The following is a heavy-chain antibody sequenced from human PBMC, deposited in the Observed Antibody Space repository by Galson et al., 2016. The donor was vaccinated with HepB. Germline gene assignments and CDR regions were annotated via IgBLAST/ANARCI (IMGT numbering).Heavy chain of an antibody. CDR1: GFTFSHAW. CDR2: IKSKGDGETT. V-gene: IGHV3-15*07. Sequence: SLRLSCAGSGFTFSHAWLNWVRQAPGKGLEWVGRIKSKGDGETTEYAAPVKGRFTVPRDDSKNTLYLQMNSLKTEDTAGYRCTTSVGANEFDYWGRGTLVTVSS. CDR3: TTSVGANEFDY. D-gene: IGHD1-26*01. J-gene: IGHJ4*02.